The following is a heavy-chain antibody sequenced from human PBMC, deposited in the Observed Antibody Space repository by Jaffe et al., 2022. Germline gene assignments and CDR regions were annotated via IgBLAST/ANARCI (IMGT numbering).Heavy chain of an antibody. J-gene: IGHJ4*02. Sequence: EVQLVESGGVVVQPGGSLRLSCAASGFTFDDYTMHWVRQAPGKGLEWVSLISWDGGSTYYADSVKGRFTISRDNSKNSLYLQMNSLRTEDTALYYCAKSARIAAAGTLVYFDYWGQGTLVTVSS. CDR2: ISWDGGST. D-gene: IGHD6-13*01. CDR3: AKSARIAAAGTLVYFDY. CDR1: GFTFDDYT. V-gene: IGHV3-43*01.